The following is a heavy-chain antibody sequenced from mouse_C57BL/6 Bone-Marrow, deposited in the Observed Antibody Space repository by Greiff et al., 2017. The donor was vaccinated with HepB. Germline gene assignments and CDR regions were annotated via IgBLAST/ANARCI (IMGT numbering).Heavy chain of an antibody. J-gene: IGHJ2*01. D-gene: IGHD2-13*01. CDR3: GSDYPYYFDH. CDR2: IYPSDSET. CDR1: GYTFPSYW. V-gene: IGHV1-61*01. Sequence: VKLQQPGAELVRPGSSVKLSCKASGYTFPSYWMDWVKQRPGQGLEWIGNIYPSDSETHYNQKFKDKATLTVDKSSSTAYMQLSILTSDDSAVYDCGSDYPYYFDHWGEGTTPTVSS.